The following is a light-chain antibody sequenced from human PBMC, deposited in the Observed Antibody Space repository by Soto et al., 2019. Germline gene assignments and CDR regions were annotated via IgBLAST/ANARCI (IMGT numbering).Light chain of an antibody. J-gene: IGLJ3*02. V-gene: IGLV2-14*03. CDR1: NTDVGHDEF. CDR2: DVS. Sequence: QSALTQPASVSGSPGQSITITCNGSNTDVGHDEFVSWYQQHPGKAPKLIIYDVSRRPSGVSDRFSGSKSGNTASLTISGLQAEDEAEYYCGSYTSDKTWVFGGGTKLTVL. CDR3: GSYTSDKTWV.